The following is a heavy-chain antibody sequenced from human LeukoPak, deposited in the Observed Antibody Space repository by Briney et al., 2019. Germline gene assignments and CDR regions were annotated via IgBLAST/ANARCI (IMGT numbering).Heavy chain of an antibody. V-gene: IGHV3-21*01. D-gene: IGHD3-10*01. CDR2: ISSSSSYT. CDR3: ARLAPFGELAGFDY. J-gene: IGHJ4*02. Sequence: GGSLRLSCAASGFTFSSYSMNWVRQAPGKGLEWVSSISSSSSYTYYADSVKGRFTISRDNAKNSLYLQMNSLRAEDTAVYYCARLAPFGELAGFDYWGQGTLVTVSS. CDR1: GFTFSSYS.